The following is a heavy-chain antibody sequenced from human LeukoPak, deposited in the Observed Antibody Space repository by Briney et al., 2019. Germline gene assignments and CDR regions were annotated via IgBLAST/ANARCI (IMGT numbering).Heavy chain of an antibody. Sequence: PGGSLRLSCAASGFTFSSYGMHWVRQAPGKGLEWVAFIRYDGSNKYYADSVKGRFTISRDNSKNPLYLQMNSLRAEDTAVYYCAKDSMVYCSSASCYPDYWGQGTLVTVSS. D-gene: IGHD2-2*01. J-gene: IGHJ4*02. CDR3: AKDSMVYCSSASCYPDY. V-gene: IGHV3-30*02. CDR2: IRYDGSNK. CDR1: GFTFSSYG.